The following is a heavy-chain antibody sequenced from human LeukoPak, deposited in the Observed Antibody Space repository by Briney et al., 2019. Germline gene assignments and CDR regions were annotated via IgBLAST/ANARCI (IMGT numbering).Heavy chain of an antibody. Sequence: PSETLSLTCTVSGGSIGTYYCSWIRQPPGKGLEWIGYTYYSGSTNYNPSLKSRVTISVDTSKNQFSLKLSSVTAADTAVYYCARDGVYSGYDYYFDYWGQGTLVTVSS. CDR3: ARDGVYSGYDYYFDY. J-gene: IGHJ4*02. D-gene: IGHD5-12*01. CDR2: TYYSGST. CDR1: GGSIGTYY. V-gene: IGHV4-59*01.